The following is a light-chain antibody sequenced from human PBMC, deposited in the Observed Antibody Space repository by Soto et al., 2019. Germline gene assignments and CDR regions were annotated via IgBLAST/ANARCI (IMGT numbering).Light chain of an antibody. CDR3: RQYDKWPFWT. J-gene: IGKJ1*01. CDR2: DAS. V-gene: IGKV3-15*01. CDR1: QSVTTN. Sequence: EIVMTQSPATLSVSPGERATLSCRASQSVTTNLAWYQQNPGQAPILLIYDASTRANGVPARFSGSGSGTEFTLTINSLRSEDFAVYYCRQYDKWPFWTFGQGTKVDIK.